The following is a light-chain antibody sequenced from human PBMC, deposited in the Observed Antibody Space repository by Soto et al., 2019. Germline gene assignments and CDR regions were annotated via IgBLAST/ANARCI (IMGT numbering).Light chain of an antibody. CDR2: DAS. Sequence: DIQMSQSPSSLSASIGDRVTVTCRASQSISSYLNWYQQKPGKAPKLLIYDASNLEAGVPSRFRGSGSGTDFTFTISRLQPEDIATYYCQQYENLPTFGQGTRLEI. J-gene: IGKJ5*01. V-gene: IGKV1-33*01. CDR3: QQYENLPT. CDR1: QSISSY.